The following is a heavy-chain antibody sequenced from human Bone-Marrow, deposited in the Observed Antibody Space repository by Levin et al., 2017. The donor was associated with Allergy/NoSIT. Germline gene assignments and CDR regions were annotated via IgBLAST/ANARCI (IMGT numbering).Heavy chain of an antibody. D-gene: IGHD3-22*01. CDR1: GGSISNTNYY. CDR2: IYYSGST. Sequence: PSETLSLTCTVSGGSISNTNYYWGWIRQPPGKGLEWIGSIYYSGSTYYNPSLKSRVTISVDTSKNQFSLNLRSVTAADTAVYYCARDSLGSGAYYGVRELDYWGQGTLVTVSS. V-gene: IGHV4-39*07. CDR3: ARDSLGSGAYYGVRELDY. J-gene: IGHJ4*02.